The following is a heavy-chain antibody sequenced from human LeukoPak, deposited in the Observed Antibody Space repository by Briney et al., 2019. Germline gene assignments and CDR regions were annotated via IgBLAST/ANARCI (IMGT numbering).Heavy chain of an antibody. D-gene: IGHD3-22*01. CDR1: GFTFSSYG. V-gene: IGHV3-30*02. J-gene: IGHJ4*02. CDR2: IRYDGSNK. Sequence: PGGSLRLSCAASGFTFSSYGMHWVRQAPGKGLEWVAFIRYDGSNKYYADSAKGRFTISRDNSKNTLYLQMNSLRAEDTAVYYCAKDPLQYYYDSSGYYYDYWGQGTLVTVSS. CDR3: AKDPLQYYYDSSGYYYDY.